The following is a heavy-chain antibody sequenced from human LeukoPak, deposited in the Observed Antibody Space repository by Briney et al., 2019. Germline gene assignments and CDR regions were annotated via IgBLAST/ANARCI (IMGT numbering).Heavy chain of an antibody. J-gene: IGHJ4*02. CDR3: ARHKSIWAYPLDI. D-gene: IGHD3-16*01. CDR1: GGSLRAYL. V-gene: IGHV4-59*08. Sequence: SETLSLTCPGSGGSLRAYLWRWLWPPQGKGLEWIGHIYFSGSTNYTLSVRSRVTISIDRSKNQFSMKMSSVNAADVALYYCARHKSIWAYPLDIWGQGTLVTVSS. CDR2: IYFSGST.